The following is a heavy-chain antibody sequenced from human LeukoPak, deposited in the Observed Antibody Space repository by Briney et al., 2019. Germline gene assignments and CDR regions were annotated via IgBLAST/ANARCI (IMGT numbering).Heavy chain of an antibody. J-gene: IGHJ5*02. CDR2: IHNSGRT. V-gene: IGHV4-59*08. CDR3: ARSSGWFDP. CDR1: GGSISTYY. Sequence: SSETLSLTCTVSGGSISTYYWNWIRQPPGKGLEWIGNIHNSGRTDYNPSLKSRVTISVDTPKNQFSLKLSSVTAADTAVYYCARSSGWFDPWGQGTLVIVSS.